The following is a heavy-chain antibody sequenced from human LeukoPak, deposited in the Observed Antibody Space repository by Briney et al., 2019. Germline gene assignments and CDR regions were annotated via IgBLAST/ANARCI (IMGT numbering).Heavy chain of an antibody. CDR1: GFTFSSYW. Sequence: PGGSLRLSCAASGFTFSSYWMHWVRQAPGKGLVWVSRINTDGSSTSYADSVKGRFTISRDNAKNTLYLQMNSLRAEDTAVYYCARSSLLKPEAVRWGQGTLVTVSS. CDR2: INTDGSST. CDR3: ARSSLLKPEAVR. J-gene: IGHJ4*02. V-gene: IGHV3-74*01. D-gene: IGHD3-9*01.